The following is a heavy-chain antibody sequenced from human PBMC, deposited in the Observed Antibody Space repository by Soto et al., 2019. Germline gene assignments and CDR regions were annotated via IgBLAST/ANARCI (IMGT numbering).Heavy chain of an antibody. CDR3: ARASSGPFCSNLSCLKWFDP. D-gene: IGHD2-2*01. CDR1: DYSISSGYC. V-gene: IGHV4-38-2*01. J-gene: IGHJ5*02. CDR2: MYHSGST. Sequence: SETLSLTCAVSDYSISSGYCWCWIRQPPVKGLEWIGSMYHSGSTYYNPSLKSRVIISVDTSRNQLSLKMTSVTAADTAVYYCARASSGPFCSNLSCLKWFDPWGQVNLVTICS.